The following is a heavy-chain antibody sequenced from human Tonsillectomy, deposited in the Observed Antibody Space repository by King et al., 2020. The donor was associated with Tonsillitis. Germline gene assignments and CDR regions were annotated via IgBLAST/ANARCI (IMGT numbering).Heavy chain of an antibody. CDR1: GCTVSSNY. J-gene: IGHJ5*02. CDR3: ARAPSANNWFDP. V-gene: IGHV3-53*01. Sequence: VQLVESGGGLIQPGGSLRLSCAASGCTVSSNYMSWVRQAPGKGLEWVSVIYSGGSTYYADSVKGRFTISRDNSKNTLYHQMNSLRAEDTAVYYCARAPSANNWFDPWGQGTLVTVSS. CDR2: IYSGGST.